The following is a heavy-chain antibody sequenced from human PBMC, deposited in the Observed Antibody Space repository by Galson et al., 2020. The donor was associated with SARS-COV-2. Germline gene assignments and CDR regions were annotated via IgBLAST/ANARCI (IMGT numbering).Heavy chain of an antibody. Sequence: GESLKISCAASGFDFTKAWMSWVRQAPGKGLEWVGRIKSKGSGGTIEYGAPVRGRFTISRDDSKNMVYLQMISLKIEDTAVYHCSWNLDYYHRMGVWGLGTTVTVSS. J-gene: IGHJ6*02. V-gene: IGHV3-15*01. CDR1: GFDFTKAW. D-gene: IGHD1-1*01. CDR2: IKSKGSGGTI. CDR3: SWNLDYYHRMGV.